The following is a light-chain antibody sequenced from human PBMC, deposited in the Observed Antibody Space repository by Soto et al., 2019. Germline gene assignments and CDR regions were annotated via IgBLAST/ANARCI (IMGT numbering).Light chain of an antibody. J-gene: IGLJ1*01. CDR3: SSYTTSNTPLYV. CDR1: ASSIAARYD. V-gene: IGLV1-40*01. Sequence: QSVLTQPPSVSGAPGQRVTISCTGTASSIAARYDVHWYQQIPGTAPKLMIYEVSNRPSGVSNRFSGSQSGNTASLTISGLQAEDEANYCCSSYTTSNTPLYVFGTGTKLTVL. CDR2: EVS.